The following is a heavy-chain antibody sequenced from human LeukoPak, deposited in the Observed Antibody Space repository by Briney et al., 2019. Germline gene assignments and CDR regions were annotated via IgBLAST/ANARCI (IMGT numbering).Heavy chain of an antibody. J-gene: IGHJ3*02. CDR1: GFTSSTYF. CDR3: AKLTFDI. CDR2: ISGSGGTT. V-gene: IGHV3-23*01. Sequence: GGSLRLSCAVSGFTSSTYFMSWVRQAPGKGVEWVSVISGSGGTTYYADSVKGRFTISRDNSKNTVYLQMSSLRAEDTAIYYCAKLTFDIWGQGTMVTVSS.